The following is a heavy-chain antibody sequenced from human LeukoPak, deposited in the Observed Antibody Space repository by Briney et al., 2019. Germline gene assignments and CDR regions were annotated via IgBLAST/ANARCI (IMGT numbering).Heavy chain of an antibody. V-gene: IGHV3-23*01. CDR3: AKDGVYDFWSGYSGGFDY. D-gene: IGHD3-3*01. CDR1: GFTFSSYA. CDR2: ISGSGGST. J-gene: IGHJ4*02. Sequence: GGSLRLSCAASGFTFSSYAMSWVRQAPGKGLEWVSAISGSGGSTYYADSVKGRFTISRDNSKNTLYLQMNSLRAEDTAVYYCAKDGVYDFWSGYSGGFDYWGQGTLVTVSS.